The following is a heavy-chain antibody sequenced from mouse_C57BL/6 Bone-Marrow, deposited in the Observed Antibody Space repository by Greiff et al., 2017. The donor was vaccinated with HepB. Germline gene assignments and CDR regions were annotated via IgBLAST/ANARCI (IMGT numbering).Heavy chain of an antibody. CDR2: INPYNGGT. CDR1: GYTFTDYY. J-gene: IGHJ2*01. Sequence: EVQLQQSGPVLVKPGASVKMSCKASGYTFTDYYMNWVKQSHGKSLEWIGVINPYNGGTSYNQKFKGKATLTVDKSSSTAYMELNSLTSEDSAVYYCARTLQLRVDYWGQGTTLTVSS. CDR3: ARTLQLRVDY. V-gene: IGHV1-19*01. D-gene: IGHD3-2*02.